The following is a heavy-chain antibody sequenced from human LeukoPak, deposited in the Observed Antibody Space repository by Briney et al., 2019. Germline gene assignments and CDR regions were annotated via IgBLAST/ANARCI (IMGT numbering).Heavy chain of an antibody. CDR2: IYYSGST. D-gene: IGHD4-17*01. V-gene: IGHV4-31*11. CDR1: GGSISSGGYS. J-gene: IGHJ5*02. CDR3: AREVMTTGAMNWFDP. Sequence: SQTLSLTCAVSGGSISSGGYSWSWIRQPPGKGLEWIGYIYYSGSTYYNPSLKSRVTISVDTSKNQFSLKLSSVTAADTAVYYCAREVMTTGAMNWFDPWGQGTLVTVSS.